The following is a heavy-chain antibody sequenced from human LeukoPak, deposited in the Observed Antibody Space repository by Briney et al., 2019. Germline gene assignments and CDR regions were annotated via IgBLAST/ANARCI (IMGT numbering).Heavy chain of an antibody. Sequence: GGSLRLSCAASGFTFSSYSMSWVRQAPGKGLEWVSVISGSGGNTYYADSVKGRFTISRDNSKNTLYLQMNSLRAEDTAVYYCAKENTKTPIRPGEATVTKGYFGYWGQGTLVTVSS. V-gene: IGHV3-23*01. CDR1: GFTFSSYS. J-gene: IGHJ4*02. D-gene: IGHD4-17*01. CDR3: AKENTKTPIRPGEATVTKGYFGY. CDR2: ISGSGGNT.